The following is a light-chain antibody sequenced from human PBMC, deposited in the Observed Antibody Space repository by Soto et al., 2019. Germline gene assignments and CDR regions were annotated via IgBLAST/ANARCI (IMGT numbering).Light chain of an antibody. CDR3: AAWDDGLTGSV. CDR2: NNH. J-gene: IGLJ1*01. CDR1: SSNIGRNT. Sequence: QSVLTQPPSASGTPRQRLTSSCSGSSSNIGRNTVNWYQQVPGTAPKLLIYNNHQRPSGVPDRFSGSKSGTSASLAIIGLQSENEDDYYCAAWDDGLTGSVFGAGTKVTV. V-gene: IGLV1-44*01.